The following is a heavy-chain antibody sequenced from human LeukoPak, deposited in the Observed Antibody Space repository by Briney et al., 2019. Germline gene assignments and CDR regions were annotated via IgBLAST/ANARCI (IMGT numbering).Heavy chain of an antibody. D-gene: IGHD4/OR15-4a*01. V-gene: IGHV4-59*01. Sequence: SETLSLTCTVSGSSITSYYWSWIRQPPGKGLEWIGCMYYSGSASYNPSLKSRVTMSVDTSKNQFSLKLSSVTAADTAVYYCARDKYGATDYFDHWGQGALVTVSS. CDR2: MYYSGSA. CDR1: GSSITSYY. J-gene: IGHJ4*02. CDR3: ARDKYGATDYFDH.